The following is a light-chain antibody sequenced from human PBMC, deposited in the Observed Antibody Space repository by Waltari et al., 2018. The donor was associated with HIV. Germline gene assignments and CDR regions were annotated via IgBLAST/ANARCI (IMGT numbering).Light chain of an antibody. CDR2: TNN. CDR1: SSNIGSNT. CDR3: AAWDDSLNGWV. Sequence: QSVLTQPPSASGTPGQRVTISCSGSSSNIGSNTVNWYHQLPGTAPQLLIYTNNQRPSGVPDRFSGSKSGTSASLAISGLQSEDEADYYCAAWDDSLNGWVFGGGTKLTVL. V-gene: IGLV1-44*01. J-gene: IGLJ3*02.